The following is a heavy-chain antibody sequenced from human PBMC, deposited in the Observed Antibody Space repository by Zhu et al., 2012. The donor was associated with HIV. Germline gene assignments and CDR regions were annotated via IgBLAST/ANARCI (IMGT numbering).Heavy chain of an antibody. J-gene: IGHJ4*02. CDR2: IYYSGST. D-gene: IGHD6-19*01. Sequence: QVQLQESGPGLVKPSQTLSLTCTVSGGSISSGDYYWSWIRQPPGKGLEWIGYIYYSGSTYYNPSLKSRVTISVDTSKNQFSLKLSSVTAADTAVYYCAVCHSSGWGWGHYYFDYWGQGTLVTVSS. CDR1: GGSISSGDYY. CDR3: AVCHSSGWGWGHYYFDY. V-gene: IGHV4-30-4*08.